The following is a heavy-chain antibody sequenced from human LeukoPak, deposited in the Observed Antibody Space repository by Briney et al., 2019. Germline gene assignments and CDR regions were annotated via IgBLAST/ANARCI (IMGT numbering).Heavy chain of an antibody. CDR1: GGSFSGDY. V-gene: IGHV4-34*01. D-gene: IGHD3-10*01. CDR3: ARGYYLSG. J-gene: IGHJ3*01. CDR2: INHSGSS. Sequence: SETLSLTCAVYGGSFSGDYWSWIRQPPGKGLEWIGEINHSGSSNYNPSLKSRVTISVDTSKNQFSLRLSSVTAADTAVYYCARGYYLSGWGQGTMVTVSS.